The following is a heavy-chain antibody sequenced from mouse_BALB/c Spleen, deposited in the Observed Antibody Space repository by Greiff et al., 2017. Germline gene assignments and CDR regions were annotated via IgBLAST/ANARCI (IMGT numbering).Heavy chain of an antibody. J-gene: IGHJ4*01. CDR1: GFSLTSYG. CDR2: IWAGGST. V-gene: IGHV2-9*02. Sequence: QVQLKESGPGLVAPSQSLSITCTVSGFSLTSYGVHWVRQPPGKGLEWLGVIWAGGSTNYNSALMSRLSISKDNSKSQVLLKMNSLQTDDTAMYYCASYGSSYEAMDYWGQGTSVTVSS. CDR3: ASYGSSYEAMDY. D-gene: IGHD1-1*01.